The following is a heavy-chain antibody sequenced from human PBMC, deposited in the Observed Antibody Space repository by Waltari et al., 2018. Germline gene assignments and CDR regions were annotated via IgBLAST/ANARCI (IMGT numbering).Heavy chain of an antibody. Sequence: EEHLLESGGGLAQHGGSLRLSGAAAGFNFFSSAMSWVRQAPGKGLEWVSGISDSGVITKYADSVKGRFTVSRDNSKNTVFLHLNSLRAEDTAIYYCARHLYSIDYLELAKWGQGTLVTVSS. CDR1: GFNFFSSA. CDR2: ISDSGVIT. V-gene: IGHV3-23*01. D-gene: IGHD3-22*01. CDR3: ARHLYSIDYLELAK. J-gene: IGHJ4*02.